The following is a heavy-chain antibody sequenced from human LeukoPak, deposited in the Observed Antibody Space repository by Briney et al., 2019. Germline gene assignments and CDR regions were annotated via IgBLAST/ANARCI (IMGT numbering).Heavy chain of an antibody. J-gene: IGHJ4*02. CDR2: IRHDGSIK. V-gene: IGHV3-30*02. Sequence: GGSLRLSCAASGFIFSTYGMYWVRQAPGKGLEWVAFIRHDGSIKTYADSVKGRSTISGDNSKNTLYLQMNSLRAEDTAVYYCAKDSLADIDYWGQGTLVTVSS. D-gene: IGHD3-16*01. CDR3: AKDSLADIDY. CDR1: GFIFSTYG.